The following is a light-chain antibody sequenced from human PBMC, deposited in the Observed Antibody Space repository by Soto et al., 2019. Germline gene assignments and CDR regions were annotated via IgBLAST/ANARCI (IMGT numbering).Light chain of an antibody. CDR2: EVT. Sequence: QSAPTQPASVSGSPGHSITISCTGTSSDVGGYNFVSWYQQKPVKSPKLLIYEVTHRPSGISDRFSGSMSGTLASLTISGLQDAVEGSDYCCPYARNRHNVLGSRTKCTVL. J-gene: IGLJ1*01. CDR3: CPYARNRHNV. V-gene: IGLV2-14*01. CDR1: SSDVGGYNF.